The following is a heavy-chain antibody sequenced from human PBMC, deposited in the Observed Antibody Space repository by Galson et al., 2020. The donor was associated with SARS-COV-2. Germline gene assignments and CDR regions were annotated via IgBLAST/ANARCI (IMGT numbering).Heavy chain of an antibody. D-gene: IGHD6-13*01. V-gene: IGHV3-33*01. CDR1: GFTFSSYG. CDR3: ARDRMYSSSLDY. CDR2: IWYDGSNK. J-gene: IGHJ4*02. Sequence: GGSLRLSCAASGFTFSSYGMHWVRQAPGKGLEWVAVIWYDGSNKYYADSVKGRFTISRDNSKNTLYLQMNSLRAEDTAVYYCARDRMYSSSLDYWGQGTLGTVSS.